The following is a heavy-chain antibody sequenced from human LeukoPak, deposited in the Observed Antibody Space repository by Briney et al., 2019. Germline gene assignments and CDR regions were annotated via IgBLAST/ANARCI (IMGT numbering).Heavy chain of an antibody. Sequence: ASVKVSCKASGYTFTGYYMHWVRQAPGQGLEWMGWIKPNSGGTNYAQKFQGRVTMTRDTSISTAYMELSRLRSDDTAVYYCARMRAINYYDSSSTNWFDPWGQGTLVTVSS. V-gene: IGHV1-2*02. CDR2: IKPNSGGT. D-gene: IGHD3-22*01. CDR1: GYTFTGYY. J-gene: IGHJ5*02. CDR3: ARMRAINYYDSSSTNWFDP.